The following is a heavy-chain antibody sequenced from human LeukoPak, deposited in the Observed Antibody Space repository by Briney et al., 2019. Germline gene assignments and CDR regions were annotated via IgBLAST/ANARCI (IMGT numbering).Heavy chain of an antibody. D-gene: IGHD5-18*01. CDR2: INPNSGGT. CDR3: ARDRGYSYGYRSYWFDP. V-gene: IGHV1-2*02. CDR1: GYTFTGYY. J-gene: IGHJ5*02. Sequence: ASVKVSCKASGYTFTGYYMHWVRQAPGQGLEWMGWINPNSGGTNYAQKFQGRVTMTRDTSISTAYMELSGLRSDDTAVYYCARDRGYSYGYRSYWFDPWGQGTLVTVSS.